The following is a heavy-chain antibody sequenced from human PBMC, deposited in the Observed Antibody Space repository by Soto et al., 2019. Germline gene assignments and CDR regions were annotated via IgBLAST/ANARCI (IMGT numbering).Heavy chain of an antibody. CDR3: VRTSLVVAAATREDY. CDR2: INSDGSST. J-gene: IGHJ4*02. D-gene: IGHD2-15*01. CDR1: GFTFSSYW. V-gene: IGHV3-74*01. Sequence: EVQLVESGGGLVQPGGSLRLSCAASGFTFSSYWMHWVRQAPGKVLVWVSRINSDGSSTSYADSVKGRITISRDNAKNTLYLQMNSLRAEDTAVYYCVRTSLVVAAATREDYWGQGTLVTVSS.